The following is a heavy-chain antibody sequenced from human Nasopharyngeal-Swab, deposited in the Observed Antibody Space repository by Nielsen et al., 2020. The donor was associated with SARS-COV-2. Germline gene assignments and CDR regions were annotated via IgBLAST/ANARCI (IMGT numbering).Heavy chain of an antibody. Sequence: GGSLRLSCAASGITFSGSAMCWGRKAPGQGLEWDSTIWLPDGGIYYADSVKGRFTVSADKTKNTVSLQMNILRAEAPAVYCCVKRGSGSSGNHYMDVWGKGTTVTVSS. CDR3: VKRGSGSSGNHYMDV. CDR2: IWLPDGGI. D-gene: IGHD6-13*01. CDR1: GITFSGSA. V-gene: IGHV3-23*01. J-gene: IGHJ6*03.